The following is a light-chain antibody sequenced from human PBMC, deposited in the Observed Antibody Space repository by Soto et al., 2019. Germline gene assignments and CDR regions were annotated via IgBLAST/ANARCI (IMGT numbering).Light chain of an antibody. Sequence: EIVLTQSPGTLSLSPGERATLSCRASQSISSNYLAGYQQKPGQAPRLLIYGASNRATGVPDRFSGSGSGTDFTLTINTLEPEDFAVYYCQQYGGSPPITFGQWTRLEIK. CDR1: QSISSNY. V-gene: IGKV3-20*01. J-gene: IGKJ5*01. CDR2: GAS. CDR3: QQYGGSPPIT.